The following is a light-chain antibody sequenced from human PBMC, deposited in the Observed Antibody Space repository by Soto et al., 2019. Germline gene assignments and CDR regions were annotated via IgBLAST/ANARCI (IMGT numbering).Light chain of an antibody. CDR3: QSYDTSNHVV. V-gene: IGLV6-57*02. Sequence: NFMLTQPHSVSESPGKTVTISCTGSSGSIASNYVQWYQQRPGSAPTTVIYEDYVRPSGVPDRFTGSIDSSSNSASLTISGLKTEDEAGYYCQSYDTSNHVVFGGGTKVTVL. CDR2: EDY. J-gene: IGLJ2*01. CDR1: SGSIASNY.